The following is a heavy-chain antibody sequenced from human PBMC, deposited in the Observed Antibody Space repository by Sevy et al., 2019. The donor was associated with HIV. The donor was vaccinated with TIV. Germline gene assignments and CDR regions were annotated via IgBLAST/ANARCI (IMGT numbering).Heavy chain of an antibody. CDR3: HRIAAAWRIDY. D-gene: IGHD6-13*01. V-gene: IGHV3-7*01. CDR1: GFTFSSYW. CDR2: IKQDGSEK. Sequence: GGSLRLSCAASGFTFSSYWMSWVRQAPGKGLEWVANIKQDGSEKYYVDSVKGRFTISRDNAKNSLYLQMNSLRAEDTAVYYCHRIAAAWRIDYWGQGTLVTVSS. J-gene: IGHJ4*02.